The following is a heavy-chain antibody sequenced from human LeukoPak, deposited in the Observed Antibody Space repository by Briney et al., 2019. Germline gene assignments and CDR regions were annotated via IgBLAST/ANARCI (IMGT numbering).Heavy chain of an antibody. V-gene: IGHV4-34*01. CDR1: GGSFSGYY. Sequence: SETLSLTCAVYGGSFSGYYWSWIRQPAGKGLEWIGEINHSGSTNYNPSLKSRVTISVDTSKNQFSLKLSSVTAADTAVYYCARVPIPVVPAATDAFDIWGQGTMVSISS. D-gene: IGHD2-2*01. CDR2: INHSGST. J-gene: IGHJ3*02. CDR3: ARVPIPVVPAATDAFDI.